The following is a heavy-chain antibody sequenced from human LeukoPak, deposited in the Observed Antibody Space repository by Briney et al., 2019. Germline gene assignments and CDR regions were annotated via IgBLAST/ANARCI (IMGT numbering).Heavy chain of an antibody. Sequence: PGGSLSLSCAASGFTFSSYPMSWVRQAPGKGLEWVAFIRYDGSNEYYADSVKGRFTISRDNSKNTLYLQMNSLRAEDTAVYYCAKSGYNRFDYWGQGTLVTVSS. D-gene: IGHD5-24*01. CDR3: AKSGYNRFDY. V-gene: IGHV3-30*02. CDR2: IRYDGSNE. J-gene: IGHJ4*02. CDR1: GFTFSSYP.